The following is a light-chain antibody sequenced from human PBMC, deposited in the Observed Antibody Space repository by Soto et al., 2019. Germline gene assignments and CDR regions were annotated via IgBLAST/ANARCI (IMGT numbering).Light chain of an antibody. CDR2: EVT. J-gene: IGLJ3*02. V-gene: IGLV2-14*01. Sequence: QSALTQPASVSGSPGQSITISCTGTSSDIGGYDYVSWYQQHPGKAPKLMIYEVTNRPSGVSDRFSVSKSGNTASLTISGLQAEDEADYYCSSYRTSTLVFGGGTKLTVL. CDR3: SSYRTSTLV. CDR1: SSDIGGYDY.